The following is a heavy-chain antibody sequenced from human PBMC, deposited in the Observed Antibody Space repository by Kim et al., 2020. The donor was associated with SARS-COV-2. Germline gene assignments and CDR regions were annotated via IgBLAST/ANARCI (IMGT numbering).Heavy chain of an antibody. CDR1: GYTFTSYG. Sequence: ASVKVSCKASGYTFTSYGISWVRQAPGQGLEWMGWISAYNGNTNYAQKLQGRVTMTTDTSTSTAYMEPRSLRSDDTAVYYCARTFITIFGVVIRFDPWGQGTLVTVSS. V-gene: IGHV1-18*01. CDR2: ISAYNGNT. CDR3: ARTFITIFGVVIRFDP. J-gene: IGHJ5*02. D-gene: IGHD3-3*01.